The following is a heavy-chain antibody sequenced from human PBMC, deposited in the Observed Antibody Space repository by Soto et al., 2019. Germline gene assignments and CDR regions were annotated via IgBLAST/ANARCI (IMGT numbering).Heavy chain of an antibody. CDR3: ARDGYSSSYDFDY. Sequence: SETLSLTCTVSACSIRSTTYCWGCIRQPPGKGLEWIGTICYSGSTYYNPSLKSRVTISVDTSKNQFSLQLNSVTPEDTAVYYCARDGYSSSYDFDYWGQGTLVTVSS. V-gene: IGHV4-39*07. D-gene: IGHD6-6*01. CDR2: ICYSGST. CDR1: ACSIRSTTYC. J-gene: IGHJ4*02.